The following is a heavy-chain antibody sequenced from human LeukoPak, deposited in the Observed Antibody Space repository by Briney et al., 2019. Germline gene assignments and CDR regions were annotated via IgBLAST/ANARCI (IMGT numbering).Heavy chain of an antibody. CDR2: MRYDGKTE. V-gene: IGHV3-30*02. CDR1: GFPSSSYG. J-gene: IGHJ4*02. CDR3: AKDLNTVVMQYFDS. D-gene: IGHD2-21*01. Sequence: GASLRLSCTGSGFPSSSYGMHWVRQTPGRGLKWVAFMRYDGKTEYYADSVKGRFTIAREDSHSTVHLHMKDLRPDDAAVYFCAKDLNTVVMQYFDSWGQGTLVSVSS.